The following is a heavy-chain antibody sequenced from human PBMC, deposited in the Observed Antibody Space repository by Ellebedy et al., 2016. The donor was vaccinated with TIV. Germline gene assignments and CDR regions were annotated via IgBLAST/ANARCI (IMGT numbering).Heavy chain of an antibody. D-gene: IGHD1-26*01. CDR2: ISYDGNNK. J-gene: IGHJ3*01. CDR3: ARAIGSGSSL. CDR1: GFTFITYG. Sequence: GESLKISXAASGFTFITYGMQWVRQAPGKGLESVAVISYDGNNKYHADSVKGRFTISRDNSKNTVYLQMNSLRAEDTAVYYCARAIGSGSSLWGQGTMVTVSS. V-gene: IGHV3-30-3*01.